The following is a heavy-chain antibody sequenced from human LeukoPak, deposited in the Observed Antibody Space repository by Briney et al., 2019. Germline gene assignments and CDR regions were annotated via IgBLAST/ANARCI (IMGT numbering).Heavy chain of an antibody. D-gene: IGHD1-26*01. V-gene: IGHV1-8*01. CDR2: MNPNSGNT. CDR3: ARGPGVGSYSGSYSDWFDP. CDR1: GYTFTSYD. J-gene: IGHJ5*02. Sequence: ASVKVSCKASGYTFTSYDINWVRQATGQGLDWMGWMNPNSGNTGYAQKFQGRVTMTRNTSISTAYMELSSLRSEDTAVYYCARGPGVGSYSGSYSDWFDPWGQGTLVTVSS.